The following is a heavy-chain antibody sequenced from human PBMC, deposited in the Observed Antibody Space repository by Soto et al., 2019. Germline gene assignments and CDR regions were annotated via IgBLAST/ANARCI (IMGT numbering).Heavy chain of an antibody. D-gene: IGHD3-22*01. Sequence: SETLSLTCTVSGGSISSGGYYWSWIRQHPGKGLEWIGEIYHSGSTNYNPSLKSRVTISVDKSKNQFSLKLSSVTAADTAVYYCARVKGSGYHNWFDPWGQGTQVTVSS. V-gene: IGHV4-39*07. J-gene: IGHJ5*02. CDR2: IYHSGST. CDR3: ARVKGSGYHNWFDP. CDR1: GGSISSGGYY.